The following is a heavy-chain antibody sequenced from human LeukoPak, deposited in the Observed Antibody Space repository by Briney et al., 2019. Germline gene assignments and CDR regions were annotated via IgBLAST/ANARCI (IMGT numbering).Heavy chain of an antibody. Sequence: EASVKVSCKASGYTFTRDYMHWVRQAPGQGLAWMGRINPSGGSTRYAQRFQGRVTMTRDTSTSTVYMELSSLRSEDTAVYYCARVDSSDWYMGYWGQGTLVTVSS. CDR1: GYTFTRDY. J-gene: IGHJ4*02. D-gene: IGHD6-19*01. CDR2: INPSGGST. CDR3: ARVDSSDWYMGY. V-gene: IGHV1-46*01.